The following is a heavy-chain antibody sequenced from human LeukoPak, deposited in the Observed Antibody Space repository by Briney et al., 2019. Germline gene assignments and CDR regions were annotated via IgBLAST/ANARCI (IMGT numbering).Heavy chain of an antibody. V-gene: IGHV4-38-2*02. CDR3: ARIMPPEGDDEDY. D-gene: IGHD2-2*01. CDR1: GYSISSGNY. J-gene: IGHJ4*02. CDR2: IYHTGST. Sequence: PSETLSLTCTVSGYSISSGNYWDWIRQPPGQGLEWIGSIYHTGSTYYNPSLKSRVTISADTSKNQFSLKLSSVTAADTAVYYCARIMPPEGDDEDYWGQGTLVTVSS.